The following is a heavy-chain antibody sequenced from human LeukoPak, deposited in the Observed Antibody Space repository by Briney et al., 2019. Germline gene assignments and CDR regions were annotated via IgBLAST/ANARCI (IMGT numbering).Heavy chain of an antibody. J-gene: IGHJ4*02. CDR2: ISYDGSNE. V-gene: IGHV3-30*18. CDR3: AKDQSVRLGHNYGPEY. CDR1: GFTFSSFG. Sequence: GSSLRLSCAASGFTFSSFGMYWVRQAPAMGLEWVADISYDGSNENYGDSVKGRFTIFRDNDKNTLYLQMNSLRAEDTAVYYCAKDQSVRLGHNYGPEYWGQGTLVTVSS. D-gene: IGHD5-18*01.